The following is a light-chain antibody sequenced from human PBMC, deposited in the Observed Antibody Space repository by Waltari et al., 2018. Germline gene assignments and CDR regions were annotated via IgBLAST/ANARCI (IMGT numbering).Light chain of an antibody. CDR3: QQHGSSVMYT. CDR2: GAS. Sequence: VLTQSPGTLSLSPGERATLSCRASQSITKKFFAWYQQKPGKAPMLLIYGASSRAAGIPDRFSGSGSGTDFTLTISRLEPEDSAVYYCQQHGSSVMYTFGQGTKLEIK. V-gene: IGKV3-20*01. J-gene: IGKJ2*01. CDR1: QSITKKF.